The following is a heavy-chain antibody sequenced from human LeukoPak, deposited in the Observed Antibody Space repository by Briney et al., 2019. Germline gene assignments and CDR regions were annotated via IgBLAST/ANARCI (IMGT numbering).Heavy chain of an antibody. CDR2: ITPYNGNT. CDR1: GYTFTNFG. J-gene: IGHJ3*02. CDR3: ATDRGDDAFDI. Sequence: ASVKVSCKASGYTFTNFGISWVRQAPGQGLEWMGWITPYNGNTNYAQKFQGRVTMTEDTSTDTAYMELSSLRSEDTAVYYCATDRGDDAFDIWGQGTMVTVSS. V-gene: IGHV1-18*01.